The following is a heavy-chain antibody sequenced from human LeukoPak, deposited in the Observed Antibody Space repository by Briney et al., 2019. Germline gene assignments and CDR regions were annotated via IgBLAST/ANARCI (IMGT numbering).Heavy chain of an antibody. Sequence: SETLSLTCTVSGGSISSYYWSWSRQPPGPGLEWIGYIYYSGSTNYNPSLKSRVTISVDTSKNQFSLKLSSVTAADTAVYYCARTNYYDSSGYRYYYYYYYMDVWGKGTTVTVSS. CDR2: IYYSGST. CDR3: ARTNYYDSSGYRYYYYYYYMDV. D-gene: IGHD3-22*01. V-gene: IGHV4-59*01. J-gene: IGHJ6*03. CDR1: GGSISSYY.